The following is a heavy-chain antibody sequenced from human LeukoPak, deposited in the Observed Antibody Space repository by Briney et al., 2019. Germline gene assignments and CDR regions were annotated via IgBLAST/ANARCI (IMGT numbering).Heavy chain of an antibody. CDR3: ARADGGETNWGIIDY. V-gene: IGHV3-7*05. CDR2: IKYDGSEK. CDR1: EFTFSNYW. J-gene: IGHJ4*02. D-gene: IGHD7-27*01. Sequence: GESLRLSCAASEFTFSNYWMTWVRQAPGKGLEWVATIKYDGSEKYYADSVKGRFTVSRDNAKNSLFLQMSSLRVEDTAVFYCARADGGETNWGIIDYWGQGTVVNVFS.